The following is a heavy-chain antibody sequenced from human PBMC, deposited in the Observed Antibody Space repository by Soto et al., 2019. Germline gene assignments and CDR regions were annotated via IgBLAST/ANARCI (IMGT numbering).Heavy chain of an antibody. CDR3: AGPSPLLVVRGGYGMDV. D-gene: IGHD3-10*01. CDR2: ISYSGST. V-gene: IGHV4-61*01. CDR1: GGSVSSDTYF. J-gene: IGHJ6*02. Sequence: QVQLQESGPGLVKPSETLSLTCTVSGGSVSSDTYFWSWIRQPPGKGLEWIGYISYSGSTNYNSSLMSRVAISEDPSKNQVPLKLSSVTAADTAIYYCAGPSPLLVVRGGYGMDVWGQGTTVTVSS.